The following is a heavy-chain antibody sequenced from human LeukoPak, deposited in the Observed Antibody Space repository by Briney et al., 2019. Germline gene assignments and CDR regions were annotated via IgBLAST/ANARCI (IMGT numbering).Heavy chain of an antibody. CDR1: GGSISSGSYY. J-gene: IGHJ6*03. CDR3: ARQYDSYFYYYLDL. D-gene: IGHD2-2*01. V-gene: IGHV4-61*02. CDR2: IYTSGST. Sequence: SETLSLTCTVSGGSISSGSYYWSWIRQPAGKGLEWIGRIYTSGSTNYNPSLKSQVTISVDTSKNQFSLKLSSVTAADTAVYYCARQYDSYFYYYLDLWGTGTTVTVSS.